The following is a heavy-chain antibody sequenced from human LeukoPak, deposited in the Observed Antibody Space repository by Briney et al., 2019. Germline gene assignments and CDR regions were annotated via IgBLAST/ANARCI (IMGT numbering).Heavy chain of an antibody. V-gene: IGHV3-74*01. CDR1: GFAFSSYS. Sequence: PGGSLRLSCAASGFAFSSYSMNWVRQAPGKGLVWVSRVNNDGSSTIYADSVKGRFTISRDNAENTLYLQMHSLRAEDTAVYYCATGSHWGNWFDPWGQGTLVTVSS. CDR2: VNNDGSST. D-gene: IGHD7-27*01. J-gene: IGHJ5*02. CDR3: ATGSHWGNWFDP.